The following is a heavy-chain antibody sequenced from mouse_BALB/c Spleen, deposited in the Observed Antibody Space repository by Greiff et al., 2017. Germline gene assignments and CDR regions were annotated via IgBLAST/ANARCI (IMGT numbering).Heavy chain of an antibody. CDR1: GFTFSSYA. CDR3: ARYYGSSYWYFDV. CDR2: ISSGGSYT. J-gene: IGHJ1*01. Sequence: EVMLVESGGGSVKPGGSLKLSCAASGFTFSSYAMSWVRQTPEKRLEWVATISSGGSYTYYPDSVKGRFTISRDNAKNTLYLQMSSLRSEDTAMYYCARYYGSSYWYFDVWGAGTTVTVSS. D-gene: IGHD1-1*01. V-gene: IGHV5-9-1*01.